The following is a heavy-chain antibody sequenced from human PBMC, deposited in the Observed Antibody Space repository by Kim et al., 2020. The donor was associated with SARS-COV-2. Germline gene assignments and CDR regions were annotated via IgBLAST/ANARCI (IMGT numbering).Heavy chain of an antibody. CDR1: GYTFTSYA. J-gene: IGHJ4*02. CDR2: IDADNGNT. V-gene: IGHV1-3*01. Sequence: ASVKVSCKASGYTFTSYAFHWVRQAPGQRLEWMGWIDADNGNTKYSQKFQGRVTITRDTTASTAYMELSSLRSEDTAVYFCARNEDYWGQGTLVTVSS. CDR3: ARNEDY.